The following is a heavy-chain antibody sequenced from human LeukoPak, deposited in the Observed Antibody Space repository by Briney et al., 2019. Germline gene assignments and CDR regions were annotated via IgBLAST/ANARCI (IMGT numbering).Heavy chain of an antibody. CDR2: IYYSGST. CDR3: AGWTGPYGMDV. V-gene: IGHV4-59*08. Sequence: PSETLSLTCTVSGGSISGYYWSWIRQAPGKGLEWIGYIYYSGSTNYNPSLKSRVTISVDTSKNQFSLKLSSVTAADTAVYYCAGWTGPYGMDVWGQGTTVTVSS. D-gene: IGHD1-14*01. CDR1: GGSISGYY. J-gene: IGHJ6*02.